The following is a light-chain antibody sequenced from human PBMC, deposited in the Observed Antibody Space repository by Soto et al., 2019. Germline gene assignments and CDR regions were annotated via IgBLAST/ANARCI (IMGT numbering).Light chain of an antibody. V-gene: IGLV1-44*01. J-gene: IGLJ3*02. CDR3: AAWDDSLNGPV. CDR1: SSNIGSNT. Sequence: QSVLTQPPSASGTPGQRVTISCSGSSSNIGSNTVNWYQHLPGTAPKLLIYSNNQRPSGVPDQFSGSKSGTSASLAISGLQSEDEADYYCAAWDDSLNGPVFGGGTKVTVL. CDR2: SNN.